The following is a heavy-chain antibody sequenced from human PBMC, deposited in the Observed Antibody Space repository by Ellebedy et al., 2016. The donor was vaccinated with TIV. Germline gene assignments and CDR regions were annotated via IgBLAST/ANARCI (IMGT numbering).Heavy chain of an antibody. J-gene: IGHJ6*02. CDR3: ASIPLWSGYWSHRHNLKTNYDRDV. V-gene: IGHV3-7*01. Sequence: GESLKISCAASGFTFSSYWLNWVRQAPGKGLEWVANIKQDGSEKYYVDSVKGRFTISRDNAKNSLYLQMNSLRAEDTAVYYCASIPLWSGYWSHRHNLKTNYDRDVWGQGTTVTVSS. CDR1: GFTFSSYW. D-gene: IGHD3-3*01. CDR2: IKQDGSEK.